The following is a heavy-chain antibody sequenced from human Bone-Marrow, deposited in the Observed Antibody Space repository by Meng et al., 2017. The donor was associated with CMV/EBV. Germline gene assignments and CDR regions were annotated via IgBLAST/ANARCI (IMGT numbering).Heavy chain of an antibody. CDR3: ARERYSGYDLILFYYYGMDV. J-gene: IGHJ6*02. CDR2: ISWNSGSI. Sequence: SLKISCAASGFTFDDYAMHWVRQAPGKGLEWVSGISWNSGSIGYADSVKGRFTISRDNAKNSLYLQMNSLRAEDTAVYYCARERYSGYDLILFYYYGMDVWGQGTTVTFSS. D-gene: IGHD5-12*01. CDR1: GFTFDDYA. V-gene: IGHV3-9*01.